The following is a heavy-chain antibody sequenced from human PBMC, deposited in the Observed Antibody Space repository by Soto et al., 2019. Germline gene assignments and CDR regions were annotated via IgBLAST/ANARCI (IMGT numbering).Heavy chain of an antibody. CDR1: GDSVSNNNVA. J-gene: IGHJ5*02. D-gene: IGHD3-9*01. V-gene: IGHV6-1*01. Sequence: SQTLSLTCATSGDSVSNNNVAWNWIRQSPSRGLEWLGRTYYRSKWYNDYAESVKSRITINPDTSKNQFSLQLNSVTPEDTAVYSCPGNDWTAPLFWFATGGQETLYTASS. CDR3: PGNDWTAPLFWFAT. CDR2: TYYRSKWYN.